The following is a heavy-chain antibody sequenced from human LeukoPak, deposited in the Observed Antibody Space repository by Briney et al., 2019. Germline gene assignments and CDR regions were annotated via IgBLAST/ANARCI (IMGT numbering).Heavy chain of an antibody. Sequence: GASVTVSCKASGYTFTSYAMNWVRQAPGQGLEWVGWINTNTGNPTYAQGFTGRFVFSLDTSVSTAYLQISSLKAEDTAVYYCAREPDTAMVTVDYWGQGTLVTVSS. CDR2: INTNTGNP. J-gene: IGHJ4*02. CDR1: GYTFTSYA. CDR3: AREPDTAMVTVDY. D-gene: IGHD5-18*01. V-gene: IGHV7-4-1*02.